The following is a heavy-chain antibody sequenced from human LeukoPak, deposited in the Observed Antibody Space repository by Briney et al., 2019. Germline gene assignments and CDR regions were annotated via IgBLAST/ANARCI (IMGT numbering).Heavy chain of an antibody. Sequence: SETLSLTCTVSGGSISSGSYYWSWIRQPAGKGLEWIGRIYTSGSTNYNPSLKSRVTISVDTSKNQFSLKLSSVTAADTAVYYCARAYSSSSFGFYYYYMDVWGKGTTVTVSS. CDR3: ARAYSSSSFGFYYYYMDV. D-gene: IGHD6-6*01. CDR2: IYTSGST. CDR1: GGSISSGSYY. J-gene: IGHJ6*03. V-gene: IGHV4-61*02.